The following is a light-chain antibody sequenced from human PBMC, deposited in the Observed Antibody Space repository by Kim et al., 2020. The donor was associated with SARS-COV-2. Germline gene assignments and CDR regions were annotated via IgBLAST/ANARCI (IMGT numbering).Light chain of an antibody. J-gene: IGKJ4*01. CDR1: HSVTNR. V-gene: IGKV3-15*01. Sequence: VSPGERATLSCRASHSVTNRLAWYQQKPGQAPRLLIYDVSTRGTGVPATFSGSGSGTEFTLTISSLQSEDFAVYYCQQYNNWPLTFGGGTKVDIK. CDR3: QQYNNWPLT. CDR2: DVS.